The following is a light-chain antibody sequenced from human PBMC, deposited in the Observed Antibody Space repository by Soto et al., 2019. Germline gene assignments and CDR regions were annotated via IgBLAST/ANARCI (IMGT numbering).Light chain of an antibody. J-gene: IGLJ1*01. CDR3: VSYTDTDTLV. V-gene: IGLV2-14*01. Sequence: QSVLTQPASVSGSRGQSITISCVGRNTDVGQGKSVSWYQQGPGKAPKLLIFEVTNRPSGVSSRFSGSRSGNTASLTISGLQPDDEGDYFCVSYTDTDTLVFGTGTKSPS. CDR1: NTDVGQGKS. CDR2: EVT.